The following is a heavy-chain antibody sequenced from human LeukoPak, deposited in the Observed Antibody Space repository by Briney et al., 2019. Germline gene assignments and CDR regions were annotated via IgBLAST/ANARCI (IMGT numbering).Heavy chain of an antibody. CDR2: IFYSGST. D-gene: IGHD2-2*01. Sequence: SETLSLTCGVSGYSISRGYYWGWIRQPPGKGLEWIGTIFYSGSTYYNPSLKSRVTISVDTSKNQFSLKLSSVTAADTAVYYCARRPQCSNTRCFRWFDAWGQGTLVTVSS. CDR1: GYSISRGYY. J-gene: IGHJ5*02. CDR3: ARRPQCSNTRCFRWFDA. V-gene: IGHV4-38-2*01.